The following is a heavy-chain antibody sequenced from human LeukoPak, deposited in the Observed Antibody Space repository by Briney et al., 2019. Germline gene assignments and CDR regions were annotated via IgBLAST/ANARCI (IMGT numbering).Heavy chain of an antibody. CDR3: ARGGAAGFDY. V-gene: IGHV4-30-2*01. Sequence: NPADTLSLTCAVSGGSISSGGYSWSWIRQPPGKGLEWIGYICHSGSTYYNPCLKSRVTISVDRSKNQFSLKLSSVAAADTAVYYCARGGAAGFDYWGQGTLVTLSS. D-gene: IGHD6-13*01. CDR1: GGSISSGGYS. J-gene: IGHJ4*02. CDR2: ICHSGST.